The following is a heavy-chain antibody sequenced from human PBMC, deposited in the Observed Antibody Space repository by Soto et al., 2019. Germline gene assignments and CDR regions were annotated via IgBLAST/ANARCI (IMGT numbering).Heavy chain of an antibody. CDR3: ARSTYYDFWSGPDYYYYYYGMDV. J-gene: IGHJ6*02. CDR1: GGTFSSYA. V-gene: IGHV1-69*13. D-gene: IGHD3-3*01. CDR2: IIPIFGTA. Sequence: GASVKVSCKASGGTFSSYAISWVRQAPGQGLEWMGGIIPIFGTANYAQKFQGRVTITADESTSTAYMELSSLRSEDTAVYYCARSTYYDFWSGPDYYYYYYGMDVWGQGTTVTVSS.